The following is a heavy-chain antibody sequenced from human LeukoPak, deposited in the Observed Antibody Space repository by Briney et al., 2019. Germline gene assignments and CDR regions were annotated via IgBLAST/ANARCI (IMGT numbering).Heavy chain of an antibody. CDR2: INPSTGDT. J-gene: IGHJ5*02. CDR1: GYRFTDSY. V-gene: IGHV1-2*02. Sequence: ASVKVSCKASGYRFTDSYMHWVRQAPGQGFEWMGWINPSTGDTKYAKMFQGRVTLTTGASINTAYMELSGLRPADTVVYFCVSAYDQWGQGTLVTVSS. CDR3: VSAYDQ.